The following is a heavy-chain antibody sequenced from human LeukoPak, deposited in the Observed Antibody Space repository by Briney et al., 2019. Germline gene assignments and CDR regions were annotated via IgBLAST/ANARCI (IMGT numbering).Heavy chain of an antibody. J-gene: IGHJ6*03. CDR3: AGVSGSYYFYYYMDV. V-gene: IGHV4-34*01. Sequence: SETLSLTCAVYGGSFSGYYWSWIRQPPGKGLEWIGEINHSGSTNYNPSLKSRVTISVDTSKNHFSLRLSSVTAADTAMYYCAGVSGSYYFYYYMDVWGKGTTVTVPS. CDR2: INHSGST. CDR1: GGSFSGYY. D-gene: IGHD3-10*01.